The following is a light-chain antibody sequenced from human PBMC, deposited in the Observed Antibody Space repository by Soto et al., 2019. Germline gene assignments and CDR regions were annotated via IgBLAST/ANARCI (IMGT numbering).Light chain of an antibody. V-gene: IGKV3-20*01. Sequence: EIVLTQSPGTLSLSPGERATLSCRASQSVSSSCLAWDQQKPGQAPRLLIYGASSRATGIPDRFSGSGSGTDFTLTISRLEPEEFAVYYCQQYGRTFGQGTKVEIK. CDR3: QQYGRT. J-gene: IGKJ1*01. CDR1: QSVSSSC. CDR2: GAS.